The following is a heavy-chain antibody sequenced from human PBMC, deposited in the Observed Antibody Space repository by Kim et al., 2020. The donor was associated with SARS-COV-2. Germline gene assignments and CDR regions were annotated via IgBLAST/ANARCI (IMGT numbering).Heavy chain of an antibody. CDR3: VRRRDSATWY. Sequence: SETLSLTCTVSGGSIRDRSYYWGWFRQPQGKGLEWIGTVYYSGYTYSSPSLRSRVSILVYTSPTQLSLRLGSVTAADTAPYFCVRRRDSATWY. J-gene: IGHJ2*01. CDR2: VYYSGYT. D-gene: IGHD5-18*01. V-gene: IGHV4-39*01. CDR1: GGSIRDRSYY.